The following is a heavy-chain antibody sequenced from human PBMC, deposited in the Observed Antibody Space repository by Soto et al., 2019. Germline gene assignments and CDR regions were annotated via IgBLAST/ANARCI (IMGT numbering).Heavy chain of an antibody. J-gene: IGHJ3*02. D-gene: IGHD2-15*01. Sequence: LSLTCTVSGGSISSGGYYWSWIRQHPGKGLEWIGYIYYSGSTYYNPSLKSRVTISVDTSKNQFSLKLSSVTAADTAVCYCARDCSGGSCSEDAFDIWGQGTMVTVSS. V-gene: IGHV4-31*03. CDR1: GGSISSGGYY. CDR3: ARDCSGGSCSEDAFDI. CDR2: IYYSGST.